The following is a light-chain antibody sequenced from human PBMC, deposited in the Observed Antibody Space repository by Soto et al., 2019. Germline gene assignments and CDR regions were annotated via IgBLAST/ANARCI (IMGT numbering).Light chain of an antibody. V-gene: IGKV1-39*01. CDR1: QSISSY. CDR3: QQSFSGTPT. J-gene: IGKJ5*01. Sequence: EIQTIQSPSSLSASLGDRVTLTCRASQSISSYLNWYQQKPGKAPKGLIYAASNLQSGGPSGCSGSGSGTNFSLTISNLHYEEFATYYCQQSFSGTPTFGQGTRREI. CDR2: AAS.